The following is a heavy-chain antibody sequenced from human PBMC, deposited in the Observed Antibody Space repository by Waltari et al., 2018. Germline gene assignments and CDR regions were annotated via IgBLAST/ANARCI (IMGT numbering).Heavy chain of an antibody. J-gene: IGHJ6*03. CDR3: ATLEFYYYMDV. CDR2: ISYDGSNK. Sequence: QVQLVESGGGVVQPGRSLRLSCAASGFTFSSYAMHWVRQAPGKGLEWVAVISYDGSNKYYADSVKGRFTISRDNSKNTLYLQMNSLRSEDTAVYYCATLEFYYYMDVWGKGTTVTVSS. D-gene: IGHD3-3*01. V-gene: IGHV3-30-3*01. CDR1: GFTFSSYA.